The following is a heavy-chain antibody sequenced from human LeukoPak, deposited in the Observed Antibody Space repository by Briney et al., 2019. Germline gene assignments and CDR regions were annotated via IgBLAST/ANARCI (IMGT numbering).Heavy chain of an antibody. Sequence: GGSLRLSCAASGFSFDDYTMHWVRQAPGKGLEWVSLINWDGGSIYFADSVEGRFTISRDNSKNSLWLQMDSVRPEDTAIYYCAKGTRYSYGSGDHWGQGTLVTVSS. CDR1: GFSFDDYT. CDR2: INWDGGSI. J-gene: IGHJ4*02. V-gene: IGHV3-43*01. D-gene: IGHD5-18*01. CDR3: AKGTRYSYGSGDH.